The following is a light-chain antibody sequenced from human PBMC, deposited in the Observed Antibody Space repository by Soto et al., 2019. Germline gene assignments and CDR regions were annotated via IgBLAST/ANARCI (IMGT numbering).Light chain of an antibody. CDR3: QQYNNWPFS. V-gene: IGKV3D-15*01. CDR2: DAS. J-gene: IGKJ5*01. CDR1: QTVTND. Sequence: EVVLTQSPGTLSLSPGERVTLSCRASQTVTNDYLAWYQQKDGQAPRLLIYDASTGATGVPDRFSGSGSGPEYTLTISGLQSEDFALYFCQQYNNWPFSFGPGTRLEIK.